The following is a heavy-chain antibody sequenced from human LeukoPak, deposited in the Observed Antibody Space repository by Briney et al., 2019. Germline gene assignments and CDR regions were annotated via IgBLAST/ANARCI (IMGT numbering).Heavy chain of an antibody. CDR3: ARDGYATGSHDY. J-gene: IGHJ4*02. CDR2: IQQDGSHK. V-gene: IGHV3-7*04. D-gene: IGHD3-10*01. CDR1: GFTFSSYA. Sequence: GGSLRLYCAASGFTFSSYAMSWVRQAPGKGLEWVANIQQDGSHKHYVDSVKGRFTISRDNAKNSLYLQMNSLRAEDTAVYFCARDGYATGSHDYWGQGALVTVSS.